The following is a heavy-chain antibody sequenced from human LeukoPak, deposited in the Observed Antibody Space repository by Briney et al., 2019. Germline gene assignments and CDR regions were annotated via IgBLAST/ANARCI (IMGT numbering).Heavy chain of an antibody. V-gene: IGHV4-39*01. Sequence: SETLSLTCTVSGGSISSNTYYWGWIRRPPGKGLEWIGNIHYSGSTYYNPSLKSRVTISVDTSKNQFSLNLSSLTAAVTAVYYCATSDTVSTYNWFDPWGQGTLVTVSS. CDR1: GGSISSNTYY. CDR2: IHYSGST. CDR3: ATSDTVSTYNWFDP. J-gene: IGHJ5*02. D-gene: IGHD5/OR15-5a*01.